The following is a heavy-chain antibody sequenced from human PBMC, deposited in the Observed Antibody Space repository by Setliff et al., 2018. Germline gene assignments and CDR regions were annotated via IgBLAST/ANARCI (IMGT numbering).Heavy chain of an antibody. CDR1: GYTFTSYA. V-gene: IGHV1-18*01. Sequence: ASVKVSCKASGYTFTSYAMHWVRQAPGQRLEWMGWISAYNGNTNYAQKFQGRVTMTTDTSTSTAYMELRSLRSDDTAVYYCARVSEAAAAGFDYWGQGTLVTVSS. J-gene: IGHJ4*02. CDR3: ARVSEAAAAGFDY. CDR2: ISAYNGNT. D-gene: IGHD6-13*01.